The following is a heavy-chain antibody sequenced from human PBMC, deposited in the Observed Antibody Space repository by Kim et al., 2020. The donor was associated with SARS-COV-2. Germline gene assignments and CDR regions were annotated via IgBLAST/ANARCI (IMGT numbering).Heavy chain of an antibody. D-gene: IGHD6-19*01. CDR1: GFTFSDAW. CDR2: IKRKAEGGTT. J-gene: IGHJ4*02. V-gene: IGHV3-15*01. Sequence: GGSLRLSCAASGFTFSDAWMNWVRQAPGKGLEWVGRIKRKAEGGTTDYAAPVKGRFTISRDDSKNTLYLQINSLKTEDTAVYYCARYNSGWFWGQGVLVTVSS. CDR3: ARYNSGWF.